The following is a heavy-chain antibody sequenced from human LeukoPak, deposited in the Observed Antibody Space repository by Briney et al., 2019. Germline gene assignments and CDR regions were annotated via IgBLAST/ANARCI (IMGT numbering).Heavy chain of an antibody. D-gene: IGHD6-19*01. CDR1: GFTFSDYW. CDR3: ATCVAVPGLPDS. V-gene: IGHV3-74*01. Sequence: PWGSLRLSCAASGFTFSDYWMYWVRQAPGKGLVWVSRINSDDSSTSYADSVQGRFTISRDNAKNTLYLQMNSLRAEDTAVYYCATCVAVPGLPDSWGQGTLVHVSS. J-gene: IGHJ4*02. CDR2: INSDDSST.